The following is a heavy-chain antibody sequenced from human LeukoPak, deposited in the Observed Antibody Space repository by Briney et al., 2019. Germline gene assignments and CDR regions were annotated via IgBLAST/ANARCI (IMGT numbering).Heavy chain of an antibody. J-gene: IGHJ4*02. D-gene: IGHD5-24*01. CDR3: AREYHVEMVPRD. CDR2: IDPSDSYT. Sequence: GESLRISCKGSGYSFTSYWISWVRQMPGKGLEWMGRIDPSDSYTNYSPSFQGHVTISADKSISTAYLQWSSLKTSDTAMYYRAREYHVEMVPRDWGQGTLATVSS. V-gene: IGHV5-10-1*01. CDR1: GYSFTSYW.